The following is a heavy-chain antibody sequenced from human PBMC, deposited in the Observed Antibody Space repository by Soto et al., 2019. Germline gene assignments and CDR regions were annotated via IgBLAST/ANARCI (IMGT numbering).Heavy chain of an antibody. Sequence: ASVKVSYKASGYTFTSYGISWVRQAPGQGLEWMGWISAYNGNTNYAQKLQGRVTMTTDTSTSTAYIELRSLRSDDTAVYYCARVPHSDYIWGSYRSYNWFDPWGQGTLVTVSS. CDR1: GYTFTSYG. CDR2: ISAYNGNT. V-gene: IGHV1-18*04. D-gene: IGHD3-16*02. CDR3: ARVPHSDYIWGSYRSYNWFDP. J-gene: IGHJ5*02.